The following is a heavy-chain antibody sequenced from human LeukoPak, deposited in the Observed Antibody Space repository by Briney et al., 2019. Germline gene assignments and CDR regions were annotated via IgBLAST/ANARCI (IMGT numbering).Heavy chain of an antibody. CDR1: GFIFSSYN. CDR2: ITSSSSHT. Sequence: GGSLRLSCSASGFIFSSYNMNWVRQAPGQALEWVSSITSSSSHTFYADSVRGRYTIFRDNAQKSLYLQMDSLTAEDTAVYYCARDPYSGGYGADYYYYMDVWGKGTTVTISS. V-gene: IGHV3-21*01. D-gene: IGHD1-26*01. CDR3: ARDPYSGGYGADYYYYMDV. J-gene: IGHJ6*03.